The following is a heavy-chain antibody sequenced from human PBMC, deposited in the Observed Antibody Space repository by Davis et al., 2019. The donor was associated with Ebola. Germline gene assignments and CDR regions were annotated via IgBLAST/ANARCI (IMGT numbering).Heavy chain of an antibody. J-gene: IGHJ4*02. Sequence: ASVKVSCKASGYTFTNYGISWVRQAPGQGLEWMGWISTDNGNTNYAQKLQDRVTMITDTSTSTAYMELRSLRSDDTAVYYCARAYSSSSQNHDYWGQGTLVTVSS. CDR2: ISTDNGNT. D-gene: IGHD6-6*01. V-gene: IGHV1-18*01. CDR1: GYTFTNYG. CDR3: ARAYSSSSQNHDY.